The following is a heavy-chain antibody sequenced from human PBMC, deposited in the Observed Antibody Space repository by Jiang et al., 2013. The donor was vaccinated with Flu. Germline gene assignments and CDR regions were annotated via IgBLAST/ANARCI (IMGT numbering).Heavy chain of an antibody. D-gene: IGHD2-15*01. J-gene: IGHJ4*02. CDR3: ARRSGGRTDGKSPFDY. Sequence: GAEVKKPGASVKVSCKASGYTFTSYYMHWVRQAPGQGLEWMGIINPSGGSTSYAQKFQGRVTMTRDTSTSTVYMELSSLRSEDTAVYYCARRSGGRTDGKSPFDYWGQGTLVTVSS. V-gene: IGHV1-46*03. CDR2: INPSGGST. CDR1: GYTFTSYY.